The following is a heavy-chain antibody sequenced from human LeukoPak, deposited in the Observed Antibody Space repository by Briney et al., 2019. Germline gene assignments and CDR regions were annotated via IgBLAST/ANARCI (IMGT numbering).Heavy chain of an antibody. D-gene: IGHD1-20*01. J-gene: IGHJ2*01. CDR3: ARVTGYWYFDL. V-gene: IGHV3-21*01. CDR1: GFPFSSYS. CDR2: ISSSSSYI. Sequence: GGSLGFSCAASGFPFSSYSMNWVRKAPGKGLEWVSSISSSSSYIYYADSVKGRFTISRDNAKNSLYLQMNSLRAEDTAVYYCARVTGYWYFDLWGRGTLVTVSS.